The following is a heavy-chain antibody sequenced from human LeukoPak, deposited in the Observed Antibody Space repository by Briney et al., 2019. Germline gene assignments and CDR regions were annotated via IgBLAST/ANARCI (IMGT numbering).Heavy chain of an antibody. CDR2: ISYSGST. J-gene: IGHJ4*02. CDR1: GGAVTSNSYY. CDR3: AAICFGNLAIDY. D-gene: IGHD3-10*01. Sequence: SSETLSLTCTVSGGAVTSNSYYWSWIRQPPGKGLEWVGYISYSGSTNYNPSLKSRITISVDTSKNQFSLKLTSVTAADTAVHYCAAICFGNLAIDYWGQGTLVTVSS. V-gene: IGHV4-61*01.